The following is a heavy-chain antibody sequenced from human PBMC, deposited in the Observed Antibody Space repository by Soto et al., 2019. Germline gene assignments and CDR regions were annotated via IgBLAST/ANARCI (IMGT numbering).Heavy chain of an antibody. D-gene: IGHD4-17*01. CDR1: GFTFSSYA. CDR3: ARDPATVTPYYFDY. V-gene: IGHV3-30-3*01. CDR2: ISYDGSNK. J-gene: IGHJ4*02. Sequence: QVHLVESGGGVVQPGRSLRLSCAASGFTFSSYAMHWVRQAPGKGLEWVAVISYDGSNKYYADSVKGRFTISRDNSKNTLYLQMNSLRAEDTAVYYCARDPATVTPYYFDYWGQGTLVTVSS.